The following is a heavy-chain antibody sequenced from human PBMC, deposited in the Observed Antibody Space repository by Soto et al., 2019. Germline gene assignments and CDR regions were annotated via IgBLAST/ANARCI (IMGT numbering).Heavy chain of an antibody. Sequence: ASVNVSCKASGYTFTRYAVHCVRQAPGQRLEWMGWINAGNGNTKYSQKFQGRVTITRDTSASTAYMELSSLRSEDTAVYYCARGGPPYGMDVWGQGTTVTVSS. J-gene: IGHJ6*02. D-gene: IGHD3-16*01. V-gene: IGHV1-3*01. CDR3: ARGGPPYGMDV. CDR1: GYTFTRYA. CDR2: INAGNGNT.